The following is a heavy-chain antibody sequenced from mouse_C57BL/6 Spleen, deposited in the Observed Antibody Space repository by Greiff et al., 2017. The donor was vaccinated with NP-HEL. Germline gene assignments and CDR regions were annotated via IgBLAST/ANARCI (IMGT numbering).Heavy chain of an antibody. J-gene: IGHJ1*03. CDR2: INPNNGGT. D-gene: IGHD2-3*01. CDR3: ARLKDGYYRYFDV. Sequence: EVQLQQSGPELVKPGASVKISCKASGYTFTDYYMNWVKQSHGKSLEWIGDINPNNGGTSYNQKFKGKATLTVDKSSSTAYMELRSLTSEDSAVYYCARLKDGYYRYFDVWGTGTTVTVSS. CDR1: GYTFTDYY. V-gene: IGHV1-26*01.